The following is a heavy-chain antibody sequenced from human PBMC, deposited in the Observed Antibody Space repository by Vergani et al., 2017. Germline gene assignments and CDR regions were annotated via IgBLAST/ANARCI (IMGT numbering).Heavy chain of an antibody. J-gene: IGHJ3*02. Sequence: QVQLVQSGAEVKKPGSSVKVSCKASGGTFSSYAISWVRQAPGQGLEWMGGIIPIFGTANYAQKFQGRVTITADESTSTAYMELSSLRSEDTAVYYCARDRWDTAMVSGAFDIWGQGTMVTGSS. CDR1: GGTFSSYA. CDR3: ARDRWDTAMVSGAFDI. D-gene: IGHD5-18*01. V-gene: IGHV1-69*01. CDR2: IIPIFGTA.